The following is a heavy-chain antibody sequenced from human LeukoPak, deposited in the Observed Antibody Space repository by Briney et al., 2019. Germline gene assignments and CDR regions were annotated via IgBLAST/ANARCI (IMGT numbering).Heavy chain of an antibody. CDR2: IYHSGSP. J-gene: IGHJ4*02. CDR3: ARLYLPATLFAY. CDR1: GYSIRSGYY. D-gene: IGHD5-24*01. V-gene: IGHV4-38-2*02. Sequence: SETLSLTCTVSGYSIRSGYYWGWIRHPPGEGLEWIGSIYHSGSPFYNPSLQSRVTISVDTSKSQFSLKLTSVPAADTAVYYCARLYLPATLFAYWGQGTLVTVSS.